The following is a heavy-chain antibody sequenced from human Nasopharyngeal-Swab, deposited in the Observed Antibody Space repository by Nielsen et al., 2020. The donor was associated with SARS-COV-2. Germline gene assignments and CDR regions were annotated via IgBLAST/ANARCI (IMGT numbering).Heavy chain of an antibody. CDR2: ISYDGSNK. CDR1: GFTFSSYA. V-gene: IGHV3-30*04. J-gene: IGHJ6*02. D-gene: IGHD5-12*01. CDR3: AKDRDSGDDSGEYYHYYGMDV. Sequence: GGSLRLSCAASGFTFSSYAMHWVRQAPGKGLEWVAVISYDGSNKYYADSVKGRFTISRDNSKNTLYLQMNSLRAEDTAMYYCAKDRDSGDDSGEYYHYYGMDVWGQGTSVTVSS.